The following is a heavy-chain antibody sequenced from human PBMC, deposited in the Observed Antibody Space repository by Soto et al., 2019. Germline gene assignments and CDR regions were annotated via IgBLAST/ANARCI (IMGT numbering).Heavy chain of an antibody. V-gene: IGHV4-59*01. J-gene: IGHJ4*02. CDR2: IYYSGST. CDR1: GGSISSYY. D-gene: IGHD1-1*01. Sequence: PSETLSLTCTVSGGSISSYYWIWIRQPPGKGLEWIGYIYYSGSTNYNPSLKSRVTISVDTSKNQFSLKLSSVTAADTAVYYCARDRNGDDYWGQGTLVTVSS. CDR3: ARDRNGDDY.